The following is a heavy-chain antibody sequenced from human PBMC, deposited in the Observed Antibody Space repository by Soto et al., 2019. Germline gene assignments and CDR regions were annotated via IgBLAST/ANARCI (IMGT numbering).Heavy chain of an antibody. V-gene: IGHV4-4*07. CDR3: ARESGENWSYEAY. CDR2: VSPSGHT. J-gene: IGHJ4*02. CDR1: DDSISSYS. Sequence: SVTPSLTWAVADDSISSYSSNWLRPTAGRGLEWIGRVSPSGHTQYRSSFDTRVTISVDMSTNQFFLELRYVAAADTAVYYCARESGENWSYEAYWGQGTQVTVSS. D-gene: IGHD1-7*01.